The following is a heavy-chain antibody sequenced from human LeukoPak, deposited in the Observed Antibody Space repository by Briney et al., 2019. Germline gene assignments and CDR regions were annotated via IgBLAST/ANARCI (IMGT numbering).Heavy chain of an antibody. CDR3: ATRSRYSSSWYLDAFDI. J-gene: IGHJ3*02. CDR1: GNTFTNYW. V-gene: IGHV5-51*01. Sequence: GESLKISCKGSGNTFTNYWIGWVRQMPGKGLEWMGIIYPGDSDTRYSPSFQGQVTISADKSISTAYLQWSSLKASDTAMYYCATRSRYSSSWYLDAFDIWGQGTMVTVSS. D-gene: IGHD6-13*01. CDR2: IYPGDSDT.